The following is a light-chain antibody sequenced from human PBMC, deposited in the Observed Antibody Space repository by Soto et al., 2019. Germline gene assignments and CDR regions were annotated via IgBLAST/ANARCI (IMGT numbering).Light chain of an antibody. CDR3: QQYDRWPVT. CDR2: DAS. CDR1: QSVTTN. V-gene: IGKV3-15*01. J-gene: IGKJ4*01. Sequence: VMTQSPATLSVSPGERVTFSCRASQSVTTNLAWYQHKPGQSPRLLISDASTGASGIPPRFSGSGSGNEFTLTIDRLQSADFAVYDCQQYDRWPVTFXGGTKV.